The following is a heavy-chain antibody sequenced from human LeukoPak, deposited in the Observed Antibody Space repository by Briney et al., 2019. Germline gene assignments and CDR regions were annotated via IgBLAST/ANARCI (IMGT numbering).Heavy chain of an antibody. J-gene: IGHJ4*02. V-gene: IGHV3-7*01. D-gene: IGHD6-13*01. CDR3: ARMLSSSWSFDY. CDR1: GFSFSSFW. CDR2: IKQDGSDK. Sequence: PGGSLRLSCAASGFSFSSFWMNWVRQAPGKGLEWVANIKQDGSDKYYVDSVKGRFTISRDNAKNSLYLQMNSLRAEDTAVYYCARMLSSSWSFDYWGQGTLVTVSS.